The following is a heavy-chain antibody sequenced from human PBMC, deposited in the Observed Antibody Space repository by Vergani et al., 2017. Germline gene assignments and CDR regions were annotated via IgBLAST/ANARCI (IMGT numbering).Heavy chain of an antibody. CDR3: TTDPRHCGDGSCYWLRDHHYYGMDV. J-gene: IGHJ6*02. CDR2: IKSTFDRGTT. V-gene: IGHV3-15*07. D-gene: IGHD2-21*01. CDR1: GFSFRNAW. Sequence: EVQLVESGGGIVKPGGSLRLSCVASGFSFRNAWMNWVRRTPGKGLEWVGRIKSTFDRGTTDYAAAVKGRFTISRDDSKNTLFLQMNGLKTEDIGVYYCTTDPRHCGDGSCYWLRDHHYYGMDVWSQGTTVTVSS.